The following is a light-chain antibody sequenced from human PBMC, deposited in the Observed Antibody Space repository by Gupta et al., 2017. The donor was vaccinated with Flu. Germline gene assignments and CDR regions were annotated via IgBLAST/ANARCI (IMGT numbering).Light chain of an antibody. J-gene: IGLJ3*02. CDR1: SSDVGGYND. CDR2: EVS. V-gene: IGLV2-14*01. Sequence: QSALTQPAPVSGPAGPPITTSCTGTSSDVGGYNDVYWYQRHPGKAPKLMIYEVSNLPSGVSIRFFGSKSVITAALTISGLQADDEADYYCSSYTSSSTPWVFGGGTKVTVL. CDR3: SSYTSSSTPWV.